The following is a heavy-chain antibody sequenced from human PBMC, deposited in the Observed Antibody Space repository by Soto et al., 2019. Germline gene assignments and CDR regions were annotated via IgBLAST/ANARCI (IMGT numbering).Heavy chain of an antibody. CDR3: ASRAGSGSYLDY. CDR2: INPSGGST. J-gene: IGHJ4*02. D-gene: IGHD3-10*01. V-gene: IGHV1-46*03. Sequence: QVQLVQSGAEVKKPGASVKVSCKASGYTFTSYYMHWVRQAPGQGLEWMGIINPSGGSTSYAQKCEGRVTMTRETSTSTVYMELSSLRSEDTAVYYCASRAGSGSYLDYWGQGTLVTVSS. CDR1: GYTFTSYY.